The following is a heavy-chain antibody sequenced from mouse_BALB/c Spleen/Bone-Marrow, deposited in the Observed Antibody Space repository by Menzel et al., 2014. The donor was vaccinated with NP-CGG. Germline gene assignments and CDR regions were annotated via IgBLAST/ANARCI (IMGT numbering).Heavy chain of an antibody. CDR2: IRNKANGYTT. Sequence: EVKVVESGGGLVQPGGSLRLSCATSGFTFTDYYMSWVRQPPGKALEWLGFIRNKANGYTTEYSASVKGRFTISRGNSQSILYLQMNTLRAEDSATYYCARDYGNYVRFAYWGQGTLVTVSA. D-gene: IGHD2-1*01. J-gene: IGHJ3*01. CDR3: ARDYGNYVRFAY. CDR1: GFTFTDYY. V-gene: IGHV7-3*02.